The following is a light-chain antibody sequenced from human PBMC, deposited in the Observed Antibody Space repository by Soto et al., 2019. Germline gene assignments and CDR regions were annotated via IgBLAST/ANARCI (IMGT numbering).Light chain of an antibody. CDR3: QQFNTYPRT. Sequence: DIQLTQSPSFLSASVGDRVTITCRASQGINNFLAWYQQKPGKAPKLLIFAASTLQSGVPSRFSGSGSGTDFSLTISSLQPEDFAIYYYQQFNTYPRTFGQGTTVELK. J-gene: IGKJ1*01. V-gene: IGKV1-9*01. CDR2: AAS. CDR1: QGINNF.